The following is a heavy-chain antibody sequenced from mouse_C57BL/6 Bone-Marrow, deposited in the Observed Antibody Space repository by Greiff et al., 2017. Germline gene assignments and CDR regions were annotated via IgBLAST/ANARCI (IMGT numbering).Heavy chain of an antibody. V-gene: IGHV14-4*01. J-gene: IGHJ4*01. D-gene: IGHD3-3*01. Sequence: VQLKESGAELVRPGASVKLSCTASGFNIKDDCMHWVKQRPEQGLEWIGWIDPENGDTEYASKFQGKATITADTSSNTAYLQLSSLTSEDTAVYYCTTEGFSLYYAMDYWGQGTSVTVSS. CDR2: IDPENGDT. CDR3: TTEGFSLYYAMDY. CDR1: GFNIKDDC.